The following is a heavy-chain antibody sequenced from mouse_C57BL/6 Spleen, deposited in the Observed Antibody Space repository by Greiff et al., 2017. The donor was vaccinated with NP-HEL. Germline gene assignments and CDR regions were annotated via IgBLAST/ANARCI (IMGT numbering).Heavy chain of an antibody. D-gene: IGHD2-4*01. J-gene: IGHJ3*01. CDR2: IHPNSGST. CDR3: ARNYDYDRGRSWFAY. V-gene: IGHV1-64*01. Sequence: QVQLQQPGAELVKPGASVKLSCKASGYTFTSYWMHWVKQRPGQGLEWIGMIHPNSGSTNYNEKFKSKATLTVDKSSSTAYMQLSSLTSEDSAVYYCARNYDYDRGRSWFAYWGQGTLVTVSA. CDR1: GYTFTSYW.